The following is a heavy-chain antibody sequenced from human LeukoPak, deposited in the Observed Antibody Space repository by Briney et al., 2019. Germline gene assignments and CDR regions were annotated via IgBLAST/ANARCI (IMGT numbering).Heavy chain of an antibody. D-gene: IGHD3-9*01. Sequence: SGPTLVNPTQTLTLTCTFSGFSLSTSGVGVGWIRQPPGKALEWLALIYWNDDKRYSPSLKSRLTNTKDTSKNQVVLTMTNMDPVDTATYYCAHRRRYYDILTGDAFDIWGQGTMVTVSS. CDR1: GFSLSTSGVG. V-gene: IGHV2-5*01. J-gene: IGHJ3*02. CDR2: IYWNDDK. CDR3: AHRRRYYDILTGDAFDI.